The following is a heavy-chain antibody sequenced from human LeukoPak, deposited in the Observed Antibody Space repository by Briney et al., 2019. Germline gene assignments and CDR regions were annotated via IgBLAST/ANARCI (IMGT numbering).Heavy chain of an antibody. V-gene: IGHV6-1*01. CDR2: TYYRSKWYT. Sequence: SQTLSLTCAISGGIVSSNSAAWIWIRQSPSRGLEWLGRTYYRSKWYTEYAVSVKSRITINPDTSKNQFSLQLSSVNPEDAAVYYCARLGSGSNYWGQGTLVTVSS. CDR1: GGIVSSNSAA. D-gene: IGHD3-10*01. J-gene: IGHJ4*02. CDR3: ARLGSGSNY.